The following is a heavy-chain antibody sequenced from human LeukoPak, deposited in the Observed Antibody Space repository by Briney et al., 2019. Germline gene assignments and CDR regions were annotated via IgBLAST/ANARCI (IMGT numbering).Heavy chain of an antibody. CDR2: IYYSGST. V-gene: IGHV4-59*01. CDR1: GGSISSYY. Sequence: SETLSLTCTVSGGSISSYYCSWIRQPPGRGLEWIGYIYYSGSTNYNPSLKSRVTISVDTSKNQFSLQLSSVNAAGTAVYYCARGRSRGDAFDIWGQGTMVTVSS. J-gene: IGHJ3*02. CDR3: ARGRSRGDAFDI. D-gene: IGHD3-10*01.